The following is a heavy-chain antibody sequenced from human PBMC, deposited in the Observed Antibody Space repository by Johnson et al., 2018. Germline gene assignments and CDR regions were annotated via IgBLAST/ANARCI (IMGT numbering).Heavy chain of an antibody. CDR1: GFTFSGFG. Sequence: EVQLVESGGGLVQPGGSLRLSCAASGFTFSGFGMSWVRQPPGKGLEWVSGVNGGGGSTYYADSVKGRFTISRDNSKNTLYLQMNSLSVEDTAVYYCARDSIRDYWGQGTLVTVSS. V-gene: IGHV3-23*04. J-gene: IGHJ4*02. CDR2: VNGGGGST. D-gene: IGHD3-9*01. CDR3: ARDSIRDY.